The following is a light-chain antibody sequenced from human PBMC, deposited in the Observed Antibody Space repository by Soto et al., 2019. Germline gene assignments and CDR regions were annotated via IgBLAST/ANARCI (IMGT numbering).Light chain of an antibody. Sequence: EIVLTQSPATLSLSPGESATLSCRASQSVGSYLAWYQQKPGQAPRLLIYDASNRATGIPARFGGSGSGTDFTLTISSLEPEDFAVYYCQQRSSRLTFGGGTKVDIK. V-gene: IGKV3-11*01. CDR2: DAS. CDR1: QSVGSY. J-gene: IGKJ4*01. CDR3: QQRSSRLT.